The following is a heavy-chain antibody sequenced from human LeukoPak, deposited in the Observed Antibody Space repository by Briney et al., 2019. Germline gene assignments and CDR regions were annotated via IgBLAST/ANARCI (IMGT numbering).Heavy chain of an antibody. J-gene: IGHJ4*02. D-gene: IGHD3-22*01. V-gene: IGHV3-21*01. CDR2: ISISSSYI. CDR1: AFTVSSNY. Sequence: GGSLRLSCAASAFTVSSNYMSWVRQAPGKGLEWVSPISISSSYIYYADSVKGRFTISRDNAKNSLYLQMNSLRAEDTAVYYCARGPQKNGHSSGYPGYFDYWGQGTLVTVSS. CDR3: ARGPQKNGHSSGYPGYFDY.